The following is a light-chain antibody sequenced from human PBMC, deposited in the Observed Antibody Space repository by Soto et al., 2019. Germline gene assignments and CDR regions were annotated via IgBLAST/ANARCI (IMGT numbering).Light chain of an antibody. V-gene: IGKV1-39*01. CDR1: QTISTY. Sequence: DIQMTQSPSSLSASVGDRVTITCRASQTISTYLNWYQQIPGKAPKLLIYGASNLQNGVPSRFSGSGSGTDFTLTISSRQPEDFATYYCQKSSSIPYTFGQGTKLEIK. CDR3: QKSSSIPYT. CDR2: GAS. J-gene: IGKJ2*01.